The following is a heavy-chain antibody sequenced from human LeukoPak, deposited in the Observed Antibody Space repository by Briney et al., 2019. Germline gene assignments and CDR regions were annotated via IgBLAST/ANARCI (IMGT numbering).Heavy chain of an antibody. CDR1: GYSFTSYW. J-gene: IGHJ4*01. CDR2: IYPGDSDT. D-gene: IGHD3-10*01. CDR3: ARLPRFTRFREFFRP. V-gene: IGHV5-51*03. Sequence: KPGESLKISCKGSGYSFTSYWIGWVRQMPGKGLEWMGIIYPGDSDTRYSPSFQGQVTISADKSISTAYLQWSSLKASDTAMYHVARLPRFTRFREFFRPRGQGTLVTVSS.